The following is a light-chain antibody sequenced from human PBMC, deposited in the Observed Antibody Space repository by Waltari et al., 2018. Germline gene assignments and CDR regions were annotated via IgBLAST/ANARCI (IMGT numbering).Light chain of an antibody. CDR3: QHYLRLPAT. J-gene: IGKJ1*01. CDR2: GAS. Sequence: EIVLTQSPGTLSLSPGERATLSCRARQSVCRALAWYQQKPGQAPRLLIYGASNRATGIPDRFSGSGSGTDFSLTISSLEPEDFAVYYCQHYLRLPATFGQGTKVEIK. CDR1: QSVCRA. V-gene: IGKV3-20*01.